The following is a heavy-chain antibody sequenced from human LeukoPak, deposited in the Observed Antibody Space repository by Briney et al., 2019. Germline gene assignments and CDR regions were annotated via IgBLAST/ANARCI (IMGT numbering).Heavy chain of an antibody. V-gene: IGHV3-23*01. CDR1: GFTFSSYA. Sequence: GGSLRLSCAASGFTFSSYAMSWVRQAPGKGLEWVSAISGSGGSTYYADSVKGRFTISRDNSKNTLYLQMNSLRAEDTAVYYCAKEGKKVVRGVSVEDYGMDVWGQGTTVTVSS. D-gene: IGHD3-10*01. CDR2: ISGSGGST. J-gene: IGHJ6*02. CDR3: AKEGKKVVRGVSVEDYGMDV.